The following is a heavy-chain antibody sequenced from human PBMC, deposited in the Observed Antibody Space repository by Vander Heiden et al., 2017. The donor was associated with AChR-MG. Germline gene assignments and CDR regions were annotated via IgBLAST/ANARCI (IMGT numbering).Heavy chain of an antibody. CDR1: GYSFPRYC. CDR3: ARNLEFRGGNWFDP. D-gene: IGHD3-10*01. CDR2: IYPGDSDT. V-gene: IGHV5-51*03. J-gene: IGHJ5*02. Sequence: EVQLVQPGAEVKKPGESLKISCKGSGYSFPRYCVGWVRQMPGKGLEWMGIIYPGDSDTRYSPSFQGQVTISADKSISTAYLQWSSLKASDTAMYYCARNLEFRGGNWFDPWGQGTLVTVSS.